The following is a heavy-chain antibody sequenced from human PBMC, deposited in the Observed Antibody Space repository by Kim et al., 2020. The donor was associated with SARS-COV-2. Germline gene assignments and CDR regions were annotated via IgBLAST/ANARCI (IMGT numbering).Heavy chain of an antibody. Sequence: SRVTISVDTSKNQFSLKLSSVTAADTAVYYCARELGGSWIQLRREYYFDYWGQGTLVTVSS. J-gene: IGHJ4*02. CDR3: ARELGGSWIQLRREYYFDY. D-gene: IGHD5-18*01. V-gene: IGHV4-39*07.